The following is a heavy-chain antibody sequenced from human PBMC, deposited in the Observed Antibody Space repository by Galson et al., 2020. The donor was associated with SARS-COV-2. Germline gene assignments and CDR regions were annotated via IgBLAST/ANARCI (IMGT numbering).Heavy chain of an antibody. V-gene: IGHV3-23*01. D-gene: IGHD3-10*01. CDR1: GFTISRYG. Sequence: GGSLRLTCVAYGFTISRYGMSWVRQAPGKGIDWVATTSATTYHEDSARRRFIISRDDSKNTLYLQMNGLSADDTAVYYCAKDFVRGIGYMDVWGPGTTVTVSS. CDR2: TSATT. J-gene: IGHJ6*03. CDR3: AKDFVRGIGYMDV.